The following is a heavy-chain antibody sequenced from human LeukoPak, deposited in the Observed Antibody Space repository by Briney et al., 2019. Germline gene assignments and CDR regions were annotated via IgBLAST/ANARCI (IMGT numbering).Heavy chain of an antibody. Sequence: PSETLSLTCAVYGGSFSGYYWSWIRQPPGKGLEWIGEINHSGSTNYNPSLKSRVTISVDTSKNQFSLKLSSVTAADTAVYYCARPMVRGGQFGWDYWGQGTLVTVSS. V-gene: IGHV4-34*01. CDR2: INHSGST. CDR3: ARPMVRGGQFGWDY. D-gene: IGHD3-10*01. CDR1: GGSFSGYY. J-gene: IGHJ4*02.